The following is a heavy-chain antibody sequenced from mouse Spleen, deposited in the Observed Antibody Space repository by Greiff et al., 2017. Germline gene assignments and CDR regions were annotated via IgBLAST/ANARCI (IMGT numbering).Heavy chain of an antibody. CDR2: IYPGDGDT. D-gene: IGHD1-1*01. V-gene: IGHV1-82*01. CDR3: ATPLLLRWDPFAY. J-gene: IGHJ3*01. Sequence: QVQLQQSGPELVKPGASVKISCKASGYAFSSSWMNWVKQRPGKGLEWIGRIYPGDGDTNYNGKFKGKATLTADKSSSTAYMQLSSLTSEDSAVYFCATPLLLRWDPFAYWGQGTLATVSA. CDR1: GYAFSSSW.